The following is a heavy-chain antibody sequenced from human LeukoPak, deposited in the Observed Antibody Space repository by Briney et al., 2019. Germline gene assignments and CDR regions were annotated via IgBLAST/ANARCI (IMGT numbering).Heavy chain of an antibody. CDR3: ARDGLAAPANYYFDH. CDR1: GFTFSSYG. D-gene: IGHD6-13*01. Sequence: PGGSQRLSCAASGFTFSSYGMHWVRPAPGKGLEWVAVIWYDGSNKYYADSLKGSFIISRDNSKIPLYLQLSSLRAEDTAVYYCARDGLAAPANYYFDHWGQGTLVTVSS. V-gene: IGHV3-33*01. CDR2: IWYDGSNK. J-gene: IGHJ4*02.